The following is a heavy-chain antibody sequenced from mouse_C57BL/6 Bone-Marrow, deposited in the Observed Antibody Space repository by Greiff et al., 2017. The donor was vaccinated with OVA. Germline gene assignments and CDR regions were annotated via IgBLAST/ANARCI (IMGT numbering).Heavy chain of an antibody. CDR1: GSTFTDYY. D-gene: IGHD2-1*01. J-gene: IGHJ3*01. V-gene: IGHV7-3*01. CDR2: IRNKANGYTT. CDR3: ARYIGGNYDAWFAY. Sequence: EVMLVESGGGLVQPGGSLSLSCAASGSTFTDYYMSWVRQPPGKALEWMGFIRNKANGYTTEYSASVKGRFTISRDNSHSILYLQMKALRAEDSATYYCARYIGGNYDAWFAYWGQGTLVTVSA.